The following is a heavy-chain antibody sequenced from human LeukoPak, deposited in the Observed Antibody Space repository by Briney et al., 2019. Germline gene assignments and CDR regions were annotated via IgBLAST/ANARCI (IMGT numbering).Heavy chain of an antibody. J-gene: IGHJ4*02. D-gene: IGHD3-22*01. CDR1: GYTFTSYG. V-gene: IGHV1-18*01. CDR2: ISAYNGNT. Sequence: ASVNVSFKASGYTFTSYGISWVRQAPGQGLEWMGWISAYNGNTNYAQKLQGRVTMTTDTSTSTAYMELRSLRSDDTAVYYCARDSYYYDSSTFDYWGQGTLVTVSS. CDR3: ARDSYYYDSSTFDY.